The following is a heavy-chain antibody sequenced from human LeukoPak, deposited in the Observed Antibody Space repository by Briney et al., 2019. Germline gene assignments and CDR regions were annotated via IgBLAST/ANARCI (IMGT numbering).Heavy chain of an antibody. D-gene: IGHD2-21*01. CDR3: ARDRAIRGARGQNDH. CDR2: INPNSGGT. J-gene: IGHJ4*02. CDR1: GYTFIGYY. V-gene: IGHV1-2*02. Sequence: ASVKVSCKTSGYTFIGYYMHWVRQAPGQGLEWMGWINPNSGGTNYAQKFQGRVTMTRDTSISTAYMELSRLRSDDTAVYYCARDRAIRGARGQNDHWGQGTLVTVSS.